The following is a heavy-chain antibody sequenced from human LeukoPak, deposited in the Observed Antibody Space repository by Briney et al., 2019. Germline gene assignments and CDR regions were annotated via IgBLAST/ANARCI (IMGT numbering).Heavy chain of an antibody. CDR1: GFTFSSYS. J-gene: IGHJ4*02. D-gene: IGHD3-10*01. CDR3: ARVRRYASGSYYPPPYDF. V-gene: IGHV3-21*01. CDR2: ISSSSSYI. Sequence: PGGSLRLSCAASGFTFSSYSMNWVRQAPGKGLEWVSSISSSSSYIYYADSVKGRFTISRDNAKNSLHLQMSSLRAEDTALYYCARVRRYASGSYYPPPYDFWGQGTLVTVSS.